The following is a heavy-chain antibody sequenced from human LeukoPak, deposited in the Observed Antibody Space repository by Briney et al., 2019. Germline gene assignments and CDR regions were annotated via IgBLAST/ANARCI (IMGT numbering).Heavy chain of an antibody. CDR1: GYTFTGYF. CDR2: INPNSGGT. Sequence: VASVKVSCEASGYTFTGYFMLWVRQAPGQGLEWMGWINPNSGGTNYAQKFQGRVTMTRDTSISTAYMELSRLRSDDTAVYYCARDYGDSSGHYYYYYMDVWGDGTTVTVSS. D-gene: IGHD4-17*01. V-gene: IGHV1-2*02. J-gene: IGHJ6*03. CDR3: ARDYGDSSGHYYYYYMDV.